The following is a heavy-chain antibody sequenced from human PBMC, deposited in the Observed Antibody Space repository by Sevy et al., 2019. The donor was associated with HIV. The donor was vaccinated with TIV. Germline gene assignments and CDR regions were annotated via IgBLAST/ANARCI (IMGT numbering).Heavy chain of an antibody. CDR2: FGPEDGET. V-gene: IGHV1-24*01. D-gene: IGHD3-22*01. CDR3: ATTREYYSDNSGYIDY. Sequence: ASVKVSCKVSGYSLTDLSMHWVRQAPGIGLEWMGRFGPEDGETIYAQKFQGRVTMTEDTSRDTAYMELSSLRSEDTAMYYCATTREYYSDNSGYIDYWGQGTLVTVSS. J-gene: IGHJ4*02. CDR1: GYSLTDLS.